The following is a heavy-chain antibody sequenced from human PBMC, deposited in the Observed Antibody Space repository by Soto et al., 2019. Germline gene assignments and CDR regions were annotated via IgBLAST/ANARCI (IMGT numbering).Heavy chain of an antibody. CDR3: TRDVITIFGVVTPRDY. V-gene: IGHV3-49*03. CDR1: GFTFGDYA. Sequence: GGSLRLSCTASGFTFGDYAMSLFRQAPGKGLEWVGFIRSKAYGGTTEYAASVKGRFTISRDDSKSIAYLQMNSLKTEDTAVYYCTRDVITIFGVVTPRDYWGQGTLVTVSS. J-gene: IGHJ4*02. CDR2: IRSKAYGGTT. D-gene: IGHD3-3*01.